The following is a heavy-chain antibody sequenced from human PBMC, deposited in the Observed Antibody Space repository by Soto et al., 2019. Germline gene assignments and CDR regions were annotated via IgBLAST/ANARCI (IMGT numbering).Heavy chain of an antibody. J-gene: IGHJ4*02. Sequence: QVQLVQSGAEVKKPGSSVKVSCKASGGTFSSYAISWVRQAPGQGLDWMGGIIPIFGTANYALKFQGRVTITADESTSTAYMELSSLRAEDTAVYYCARSDYDSSGYVSDFDYWGQGTLVTVSS. V-gene: IGHV1-69*01. CDR1: GGTFSSYA. CDR2: IIPIFGTA. CDR3: ARSDYDSSGYVSDFDY. D-gene: IGHD3-22*01.